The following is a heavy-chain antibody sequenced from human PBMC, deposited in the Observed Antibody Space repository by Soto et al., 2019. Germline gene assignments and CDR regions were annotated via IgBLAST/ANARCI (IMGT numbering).Heavy chain of an antibody. CDR2: INHSGST. D-gene: IGHD4-17*01. J-gene: IGHJ3*02. CDR1: GGSFSGYY. V-gene: IGHV4-34*01. Sequence: SETLSLTCAVYGGSFSGYYWSWIRQPPGKGLEWIGEINHSGSTNYNPSLKSRVTISVDTSKNQFSLKLSSVTAADTAVYYCAREGPFIYGDPDAFDIWGQGTMVTVSS. CDR3: AREGPFIYGDPDAFDI.